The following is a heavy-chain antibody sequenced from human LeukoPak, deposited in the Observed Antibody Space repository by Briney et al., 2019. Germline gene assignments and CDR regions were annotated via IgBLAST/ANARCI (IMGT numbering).Heavy chain of an antibody. D-gene: IGHD3-16*01. CDR3: AADLPGGAMFDP. Sequence: ASVKVSCKASGFTFISSTIQWVRQARGQRLEWMGWIVVGSGNTHYAQNFQERVTITRDMSTSTAYMELSSLRSEDVAVYYCAADLPGGAMFDPWGQGTLVTVSS. CDR2: IVVGSGNT. J-gene: IGHJ5*02. CDR1: GFTFISST. V-gene: IGHV1-58*02.